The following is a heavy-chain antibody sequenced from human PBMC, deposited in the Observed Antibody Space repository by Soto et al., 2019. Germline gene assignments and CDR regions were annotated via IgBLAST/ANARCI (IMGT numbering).Heavy chain of an antibody. D-gene: IGHD1-26*01. V-gene: IGHV3-23*01. J-gene: IGHJ6*02. CDR3: AKDPSRIVGATKRNYYYGMDV. CDR2: ISGSGGST. Sequence: GGSLRLSCAASGFTFSSYAMSWVRQAPGKGLEWVSAISGSGGSTYYADSVKGRFTISRDNSKNTLYLQMNSLRAEDTAVYYCAKDPSRIVGATKRNYYYGMDVWGQGTTVTVSS. CDR1: GFTFSSYA.